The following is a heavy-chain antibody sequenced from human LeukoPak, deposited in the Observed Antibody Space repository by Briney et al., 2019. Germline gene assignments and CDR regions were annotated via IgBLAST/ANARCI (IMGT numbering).Heavy chain of an antibody. CDR1: GIDFRASG. V-gene: IGHV3-30*02. CDR2: IQTDGRDK. Sequence: GGSLRLSCAASGIDFRASGMHWVRQAPGMGLEWVTFIQTDGRDKYYAASVAGRFTISRDNSKNTVYLNMNNLRPDDTALYYCAREAGTVVIGRSDYWGQGTLVTVSS. D-gene: IGHD2-2*01. J-gene: IGHJ4*02. CDR3: AREAGTVVIGRSDY.